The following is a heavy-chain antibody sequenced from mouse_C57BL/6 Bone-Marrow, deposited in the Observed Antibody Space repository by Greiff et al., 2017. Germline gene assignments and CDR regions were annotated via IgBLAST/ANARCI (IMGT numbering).Heavy chain of an antibody. CDR1: GFNIKDDY. V-gene: IGHV14-4*01. Sequence: VQLQQSGAELVRPGASVKLSCTASGFNIKDDYMHWVKQRPEQGLEWIGWIDPENGDTEYASKFQGKATITADTSSNTAYLQLSSLTSEDTAVYYCTTERYYGNFAWFAYWGQGTLVTVSA. D-gene: IGHD2-1*01. CDR2: IDPENGDT. CDR3: TTERYYGNFAWFAY. J-gene: IGHJ3*01.